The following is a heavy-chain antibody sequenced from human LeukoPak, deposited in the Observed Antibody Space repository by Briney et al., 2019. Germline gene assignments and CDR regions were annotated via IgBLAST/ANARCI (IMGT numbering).Heavy chain of an antibody. CDR1: GYTFTRYD. Sequence: ASVKVSCKASGYTFTRYDINWVRQAPGQGLEWMGWMNPDSGNSDYTHKFQGRVSMTRDTSISTAYMELSSLTSDDTAIYCCARGNSASYFSGIWFDPWGQGTLVTVSS. CDR2: MNPDSGNS. D-gene: IGHD3-10*01. CDR3: ARGNSASYFSGIWFDP. J-gene: IGHJ5*02. V-gene: IGHV1-8*01.